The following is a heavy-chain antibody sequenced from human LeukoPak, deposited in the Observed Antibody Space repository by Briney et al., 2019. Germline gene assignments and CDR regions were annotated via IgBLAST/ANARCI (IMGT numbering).Heavy chain of an antibody. D-gene: IGHD4-23*01. Sequence: GGSLRLSCAASGFTFSGSAMHWVRQASGKGLEWVGRIRSKANSYATAYAASVKGRFTISRDDSKNTAYLQMNSLKTEDTAVYYCTINPTVVTPKGGTYFDYWGQGTLVTVSS. V-gene: IGHV3-73*01. CDR3: TINPTVVTPKGGTYFDY. CDR2: IRSKANSYAT. J-gene: IGHJ4*02. CDR1: GFTFSGSA.